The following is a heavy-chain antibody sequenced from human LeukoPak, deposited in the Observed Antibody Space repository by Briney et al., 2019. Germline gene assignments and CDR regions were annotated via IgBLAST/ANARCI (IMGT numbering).Heavy chain of an antibody. V-gene: IGHV3-30-3*01. J-gene: IGHJ6*02. Sequence: PGRSLRLSCAASGFTFSSYAMYGVRQAPGKGLEWVAVISCDGSNKYYADSVKGRFTISRDNSKNTLYLQMNILRAEDTAVYYCARGAVDTVMVTDYYYGMDVWGQGTTVTVSS. CDR2: ISCDGSNK. CDR3: ARGAVDTVMVTDYYYGMDV. D-gene: IGHD5-18*01. CDR1: GFTFSSYA.